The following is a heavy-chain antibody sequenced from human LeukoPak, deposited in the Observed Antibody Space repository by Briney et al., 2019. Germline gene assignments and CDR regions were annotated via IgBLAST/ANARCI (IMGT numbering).Heavy chain of an antibody. CDR3: ASFSSSWYRLS. CDR1: GYSFTSYW. D-gene: IGHD6-13*01. Sequence: GESLQISCKGSGYSFTSYWIGWVRQMPGKGLEWMGIIYPGDSDTRYSPSFQGQVTISADKSISTAYLQWSSLKASDTAVYYCASFSSSWYRLSWGQGTLVTVSS. J-gene: IGHJ5*02. V-gene: IGHV5-51*01. CDR2: IYPGDSDT.